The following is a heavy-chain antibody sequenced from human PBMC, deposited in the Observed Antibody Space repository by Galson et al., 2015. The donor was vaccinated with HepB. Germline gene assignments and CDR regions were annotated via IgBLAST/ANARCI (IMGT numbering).Heavy chain of an antibody. D-gene: IGHD6-6*01. V-gene: IGHV1-2*04. CDR1: GYTFTGYY. J-gene: IGHJ6*02. Sequence: QSGAEVKKPGASVKVSCKASGYTFTGYYMHWVRQAPGQGLEWMGWINPNSGGTNYAQKFQGWVTMTRDTSISTAYMELSRLRSDDTAVYYCARGDSSWSSYYYYYGMDVWGQGTTVTVSS. CDR3: ARGDSSWSSYYYYYGMDV. CDR2: INPNSGGT.